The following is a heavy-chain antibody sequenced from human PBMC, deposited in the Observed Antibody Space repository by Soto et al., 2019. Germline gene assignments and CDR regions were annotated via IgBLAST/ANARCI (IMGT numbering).Heavy chain of an antibody. D-gene: IGHD3-3*01. V-gene: IGHV6-1*01. CDR2: TYYRSKCYN. CDR1: GDSVSESSVS. Sequence: SQTLSLTCAISGDSVSESSVSWNWIRQSPSRGLEWLGRTYYRSKCYNDYAVSVKSRITINPDTSKNQFSLQLNSVTPEDTAVYYCARDEWYGNFDYWGQGTLVTVSS. CDR3: ARDEWYGNFDY. J-gene: IGHJ4*02.